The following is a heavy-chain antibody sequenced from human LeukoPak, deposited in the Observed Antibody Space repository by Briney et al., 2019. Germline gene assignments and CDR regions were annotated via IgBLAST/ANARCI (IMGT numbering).Heavy chain of an antibody. Sequence: SETLSLTCTVSGGSISSYYWSWIRQPPGKGLEWIGEINHSGSTNYNPSLKSRVTISVDTSKNQFSLKLSSVTAADTAVYYCARRPRITLYYGMDVWGQGTTVTVSS. CDR1: GGSISSYY. CDR3: ARRPRITLYYGMDV. V-gene: IGHV4-34*01. CDR2: INHSGST. D-gene: IGHD5-12*01. J-gene: IGHJ6*02.